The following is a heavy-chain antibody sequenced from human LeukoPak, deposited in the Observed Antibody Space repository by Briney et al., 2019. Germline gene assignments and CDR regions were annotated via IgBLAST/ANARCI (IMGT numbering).Heavy chain of an antibody. CDR1: GGSISSSSYY. Sequence: SETLSLTCTVSGGSISSSSYYWGWIRQPPGKGLEWIGSIYYSGSTYYNPSLKSCVTISVDTSKNQFSLKLSSVTAADTAVYYCARPARYCSSTSCYTFDYWGQGTLVTVSS. CDR3: ARPARYCSSTSCYTFDY. CDR2: IYYSGST. D-gene: IGHD2-2*02. J-gene: IGHJ4*02. V-gene: IGHV4-39*01.